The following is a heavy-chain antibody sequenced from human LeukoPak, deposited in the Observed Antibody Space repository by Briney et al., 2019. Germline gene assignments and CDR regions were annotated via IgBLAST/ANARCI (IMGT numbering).Heavy chain of an antibody. CDR2: INCDGRSK. J-gene: IGHJ2*01. CDR3: ARALNSQWLVRIRYWYFDL. D-gene: IGHD6-19*01. Sequence: GRSLRLSCAASGFTFSTSCMHWVRQAPGKGLVWVSRINCDGRSKTYADSVKGRFTISRDNAKNTLYLQMNSLRAEDTAVYYCARALNSQWLVRIRYWYFDLWGRGTLVTVSS. V-gene: IGHV3-74*01. CDR1: GFTFSTSC.